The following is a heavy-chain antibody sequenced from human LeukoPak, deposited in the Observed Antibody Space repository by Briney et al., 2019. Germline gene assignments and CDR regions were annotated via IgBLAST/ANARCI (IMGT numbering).Heavy chain of an antibody. CDR3: TREQDREASATVVGDY. V-gene: IGHV3-48*03. CDR1: GFTFSRFE. CDR2: ISTGTYI. D-gene: IGHD4-23*01. Sequence: GGSLRLSCVASGFTFSRFEMNWVRQAPGKGLEWISHISTGTYIAYTDSVKGRFTISRDNAKNSLFLQMNSLRAEDTAVYYCTREQDREASATVVGDYWGQGTLVTVSS. J-gene: IGHJ4*02.